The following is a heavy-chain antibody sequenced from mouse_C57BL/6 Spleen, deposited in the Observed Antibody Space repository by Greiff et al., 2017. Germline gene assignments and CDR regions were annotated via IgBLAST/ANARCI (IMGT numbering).Heavy chain of an antibody. V-gene: IGHV1-42*01. D-gene: IGHD3-3*01. J-gene: IGHJ4*01. CDR1: GYSFTGYY. CDR2: INPSTGGT. Sequence: VQLQQSGPELVKPGASVKISCKASGYSFTGYYMNWVKQSPEKSLEWIGEINPSTGGTTYNQKFKAKATLTVDKSTSTAYMQLKSLTSEDSAVYYCARGDIHYYAMGYWGQGTSVTVSS. CDR3: ARGDIHYYAMGY.